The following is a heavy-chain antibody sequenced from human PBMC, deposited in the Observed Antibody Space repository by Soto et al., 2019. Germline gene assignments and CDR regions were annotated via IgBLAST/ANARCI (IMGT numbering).Heavy chain of an antibody. CDR1: GGTFSSYT. D-gene: IGHD6-6*01. J-gene: IGHJ4*02. CDR2: IIPILGIA. CDR3: ASRLGGSSSSYRIDY. V-gene: IGHV1-69*02. Sequence: QVQLVQSGAEVKKPGSSVKVSCKASGGTFSSYTISWVRQAPGQGLEWMGRIIPILGIANYAQKFHGRVTITADKSTSTAYMELSSLRSEDTAVYYCASRLGGSSSSYRIDYWGQGTLVTVSS.